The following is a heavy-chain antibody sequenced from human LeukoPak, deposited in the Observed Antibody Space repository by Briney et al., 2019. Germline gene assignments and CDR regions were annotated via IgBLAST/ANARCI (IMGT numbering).Heavy chain of an antibody. D-gene: IGHD6-13*01. V-gene: IGHV3-30*04. Sequence: PGGSLRLSCAASGFTFSSYAMHWVRQAPGKGLEWVAVISYDGSNKYYADSVKGRFTISRDNSKNTLYLQMNSLRAEDTAVYYCARDEAAAAGYYYYYYMDVWGKGTTVTVSS. CDR3: ARDEAAAAGYYYYYYMDV. CDR1: GFTFSSYA. CDR2: ISYDGSNK. J-gene: IGHJ6*03.